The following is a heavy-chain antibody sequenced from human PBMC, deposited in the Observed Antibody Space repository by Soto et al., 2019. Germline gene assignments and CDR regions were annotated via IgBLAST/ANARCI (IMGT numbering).Heavy chain of an antibody. CDR3: AKLQAYSYGHGAYFDY. V-gene: IGHV3-23*01. CDR2: ISGSGGST. Sequence: EVQLLESGGGLVQPGGSLRLSCAASGFTFSSYAMSWVRQAPGKGLEWVSAISGSGGSTDYVDSVKGRFTIPRDNSKNTLYLQMNSMRAEDTAVYYCAKLQAYSYGHGAYFDYWGQGTLVTVSS. D-gene: IGHD5-18*01. CDR1: GFTFSSYA. J-gene: IGHJ4*02.